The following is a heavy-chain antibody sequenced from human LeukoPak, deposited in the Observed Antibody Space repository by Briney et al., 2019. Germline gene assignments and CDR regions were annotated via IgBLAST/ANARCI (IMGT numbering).Heavy chain of an antibody. J-gene: IGHJ4*02. CDR1: GFTFSDYY. Sequence: GGSLRLSCAASGFTFSDYYMTWIRQAPGEGLEWPSYISGSGTTIYYADSVKGRFTISRDNAKNSLYLQMNSLRAEDTAVYYCARDHCSSTSCYDYWGQGTLVTVSS. CDR3: ARDHCSSTSCYDY. D-gene: IGHD2-2*01. CDR2: ISGSGTTI. V-gene: IGHV3-11*01.